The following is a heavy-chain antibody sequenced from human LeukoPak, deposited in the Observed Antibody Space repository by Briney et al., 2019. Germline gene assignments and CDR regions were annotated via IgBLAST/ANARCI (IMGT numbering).Heavy chain of an antibody. V-gene: IGHV3-23*01. Sequence: GGSLRLSCAASGFTFDSYAMNWVRQAPGKGLEWVSAISGSGGSTYYADSVKGRFTISRDNSKSTLYLQMNSLRAGDTAVYYCAKDVIMYYDFWSGSVLSPSFDYWGQGTLVTVSS. CDR1: GFTFDSYA. J-gene: IGHJ4*02. CDR3: AKDVIMYYDFWSGSVLSPSFDY. D-gene: IGHD3-3*01. CDR2: ISGSGGST.